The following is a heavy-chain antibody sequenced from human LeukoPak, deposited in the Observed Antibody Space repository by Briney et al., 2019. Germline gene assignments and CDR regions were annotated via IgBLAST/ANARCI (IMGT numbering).Heavy chain of an antibody. CDR3: AKDRPPHDYGDYEAPNYYYYYMDV. J-gene: IGHJ6*03. CDR1: GFTFSSYA. D-gene: IGHD4-17*01. Sequence: GGSLRLSCAASGFTFSSYAMSWVRQAPGKGLEWVSAISGSGGSTYYADSVKGRFTISRDNSKNTLYLQMNSLRAEDTAVYYCAKDRPPHDYGDYEAPNYYYYYMDVWGKGTTVTVSS. V-gene: IGHV3-23*01. CDR2: ISGSGGST.